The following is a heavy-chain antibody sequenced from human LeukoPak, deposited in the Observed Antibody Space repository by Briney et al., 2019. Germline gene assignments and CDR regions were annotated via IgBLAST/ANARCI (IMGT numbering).Heavy chain of an antibody. CDR2: IKQDGSEK. Sequence: GGSLRLSCAASGFTFSSYAMHWVRQAPGKGLEWVANIKQDGSEKYYVDSVKGRFTISRDNAKNSLYLQMNSLRAEDTAVYYCARDPYTIWGGHDYWGQGTLVTVSS. V-gene: IGHV3-7*01. CDR3: ARDPYTIWGGHDY. CDR1: GFTFSSYA. J-gene: IGHJ4*02. D-gene: IGHD3-16*01.